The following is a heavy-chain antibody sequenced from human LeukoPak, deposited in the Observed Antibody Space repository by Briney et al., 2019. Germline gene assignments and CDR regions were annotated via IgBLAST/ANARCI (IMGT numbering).Heavy chain of an antibody. CDR1: GFTFSSYA. Sequence: GRSLRLSCAASGFTFSSYAMHWVRQAPGKGLEWVAVISCDGSNKYYADSVKGRFTISRDNSKNTLYLQMNSLRAEDTAVYYCARDRAVVVAALYYYYYGMDVWGKGTTVTVSS. V-gene: IGHV3-30*04. D-gene: IGHD2-15*01. CDR2: ISCDGSNK. CDR3: ARDRAVVVAALYYYYYGMDV. J-gene: IGHJ6*04.